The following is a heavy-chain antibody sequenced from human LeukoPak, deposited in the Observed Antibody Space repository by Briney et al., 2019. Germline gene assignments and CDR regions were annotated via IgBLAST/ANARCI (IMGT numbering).Heavy chain of an antibody. CDR3: AKRVGMVRGVRASPYYFDY. CDR1: GFTFISYA. D-gene: IGHD3-10*01. J-gene: IGHJ4*02. CDR2: VSGSGGST. Sequence: GGSLRLSCAASGFTFISYAMSWVRQAPGKGLEWVSAVSGSGGSTYYADSVKGRFTISRDNSKNTLYLQMNSLRTEDTAVYYCAKRVGMVRGVRASPYYFDYWGQGTLVTVSS. V-gene: IGHV3-23*01.